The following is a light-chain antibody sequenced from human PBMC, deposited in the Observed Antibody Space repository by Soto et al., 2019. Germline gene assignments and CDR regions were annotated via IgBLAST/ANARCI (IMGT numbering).Light chain of an antibody. Sequence: EIVLTQSPATLSLSPGERATLSCRASQSVSSHLVWYQQKPGQAPRLLIYDASNRATGIPARFSGSGSGTDFTLTISSLQSEDFAIYYCQQYHIWLTFGGGTTVDIK. CDR3: QQYHIWLT. V-gene: IGKV3D-15*01. CDR2: DAS. J-gene: IGKJ4*01. CDR1: QSVSSH.